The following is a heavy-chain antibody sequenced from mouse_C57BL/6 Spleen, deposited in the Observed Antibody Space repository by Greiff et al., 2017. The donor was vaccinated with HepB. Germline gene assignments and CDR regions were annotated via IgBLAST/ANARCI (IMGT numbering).Heavy chain of an antibody. CDR3: ARRAGRVTTVVAPVDY. Sequence: DVKLVESGGGLVKPGGSLKLSCAASGFTFSSYTMSWVRQTPEKRLEWVATISGGGGNTYYPDSVKGRFTISRDNAKNTLYLQMSSLRSEDTALYYCARRAGRVTTVVAPVDYWGQGTTLTVSS. J-gene: IGHJ2*01. D-gene: IGHD1-1*01. CDR2: ISGGGGNT. CDR1: GFTFSSYT. V-gene: IGHV5-9*01.